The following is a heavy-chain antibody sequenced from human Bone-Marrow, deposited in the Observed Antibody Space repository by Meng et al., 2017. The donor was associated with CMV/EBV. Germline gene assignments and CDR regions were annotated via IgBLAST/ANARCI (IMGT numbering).Heavy chain of an antibody. D-gene: IGHD2-2*01. CDR2: SNAGNGNT. Sequence: ASVKVSCKASGYTFTSYAMHWVRQAPGQRLEWMGWSNAGNGNTKYSQEFQGRVTITRDTSASTAYMELSSLRSDDTAGYYCARDLMGAVVVPAANKKAYYYYGMDVWGQGTTVTVSS. V-gene: IGHV1-3*02. J-gene: IGHJ6*02. CDR1: GYTFTSYA. CDR3: ARDLMGAVVVPAANKKAYYYYGMDV.